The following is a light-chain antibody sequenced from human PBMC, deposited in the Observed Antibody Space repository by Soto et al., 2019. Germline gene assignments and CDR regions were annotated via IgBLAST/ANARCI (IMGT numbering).Light chain of an antibody. Sequence: EIVLTQSPGTLSLSPGERATLSCRAIQSVSNNYLAWYQQKPGQAPRLLIYGASNRATGIPDRFSGSGAGTDFTLTISRLEPEDFAVYYCQQYGRTPRTFGQGTKVDIK. V-gene: IGKV3-20*01. CDR1: QSVSNNY. J-gene: IGKJ1*01. CDR3: QQYGRTPRT. CDR2: GAS.